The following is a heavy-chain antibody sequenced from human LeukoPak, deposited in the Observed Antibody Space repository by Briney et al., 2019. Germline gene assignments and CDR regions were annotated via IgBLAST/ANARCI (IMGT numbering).Heavy chain of an antibody. V-gene: IGHV4-59*01. Sequence: SETLSHTCAVSGGSISSYYWSWIRQPPGKGLEWIGYIYYSGSTNYNPSLKSRVTISVDTSKNQFSLKLSSATAADTAVYYCARDVDTAMAWNYWGQGTLVTVSS. J-gene: IGHJ4*02. CDR2: IYYSGST. CDR3: ARDVDTAMAWNY. CDR1: GGSISSYY. D-gene: IGHD5-18*01.